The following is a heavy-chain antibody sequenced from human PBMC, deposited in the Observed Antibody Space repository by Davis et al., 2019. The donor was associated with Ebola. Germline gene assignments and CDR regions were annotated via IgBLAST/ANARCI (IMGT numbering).Heavy chain of an antibody. J-gene: IGHJ5*02. Sequence: SVKVSCKASGGTFSSYAISWVRQAPGQGLEWMGGIIPIFGTANYAQKFQGRVTMTTDTSTSTAYMELRSLRSDDTAVYYCARDYGSGRWWFDPWGQGTLVTVSS. CDR2: IIPIFGTA. CDR3: ARDYGSGRWWFDP. V-gene: IGHV1-69*05. D-gene: IGHD3-10*01. CDR1: GGTFSSYA.